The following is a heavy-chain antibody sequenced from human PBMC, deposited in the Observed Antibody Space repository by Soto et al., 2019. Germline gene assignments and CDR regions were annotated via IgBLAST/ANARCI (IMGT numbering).Heavy chain of an antibody. D-gene: IGHD3-9*01. CDR2: ISSDGDIT. Sequence: GGSLRLSCSASGFTFSEYSMHWVRQAPGKGLQYVSTISSDGDITYYAYSVKGRFTISRDNSKNTLYLQMNSLRPEDTAVYYCVKVSTFYDILTGYYSTNFFDPWGQGTLVTVS. CDR3: VKVSTFYDILTGYYSTNFFDP. V-gene: IGHV3-64D*06. CDR1: GFTFSEYS. J-gene: IGHJ5*02.